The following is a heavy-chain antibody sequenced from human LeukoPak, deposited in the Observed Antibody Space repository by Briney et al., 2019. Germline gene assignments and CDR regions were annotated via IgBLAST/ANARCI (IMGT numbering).Heavy chain of an antibody. CDR2: INSDGSST. CDR3: ARGPNYYDSSGYYYRAFDI. Sequence: GGSLRLSCAASGFTFRSYWMHWVRQAPGKGLVWVSRINSDGSSTSYADSVKGRFTISRDNAKNTLYLQMNSLRAEDTAVYYCARGPNYYDSSGYYYRAFDIWGQGTMVTVSS. J-gene: IGHJ3*02. D-gene: IGHD3-22*01. V-gene: IGHV3-74*01. CDR1: GFTFRSYW.